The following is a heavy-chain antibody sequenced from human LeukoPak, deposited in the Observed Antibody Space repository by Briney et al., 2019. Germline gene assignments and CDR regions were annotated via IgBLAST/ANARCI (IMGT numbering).Heavy chain of an antibody. Sequence: SETLSLTCTVSGGSISSSSYYWGWVRQPPGKGLEWIGSIYYSGSTYYNPSLKSRVTISVDTSKNQFSLKLSSVTASDTAVYYCARLLRRDFVFDYWGQGTLVTVSS. CDR3: ARLLRRDFVFDY. CDR2: IYYSGST. D-gene: IGHD1-26*01. J-gene: IGHJ4*02. CDR1: GGSISSSSYY. V-gene: IGHV4-39*07.